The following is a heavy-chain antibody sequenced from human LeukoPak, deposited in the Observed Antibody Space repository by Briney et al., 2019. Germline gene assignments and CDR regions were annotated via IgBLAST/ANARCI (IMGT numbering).Heavy chain of an antibody. CDR1: GGSISSGTYY. D-gene: IGHD1-26*01. V-gene: IGHV4-61*02. Sequence: SETLSLTCTVSGGSISSGTYYWSWIRQPTGKGLEWIGRIYTSGSTNYNPSLKSRVTISVDTSKNQLSLNLISVTAADTAVYYRAREASKGLGGRGPFDYWGQGTLVTVSS. CDR3: AREASKGLGGRGPFDY. CDR2: IYTSGST. J-gene: IGHJ4*02.